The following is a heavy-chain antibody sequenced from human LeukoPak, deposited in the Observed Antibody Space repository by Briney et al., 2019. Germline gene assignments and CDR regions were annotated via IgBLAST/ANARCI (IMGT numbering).Heavy chain of an antibody. CDR3: ASARGSNYGSLGD. J-gene: IGHJ4*01. Sequence: GGSPRLSCAASGFTVSSNYMSWVRQAPGKGLEWVSVIYSGGSTFYADSEKGRFSISRDNSKNTLYLQMNSLRAEDTAVYYCASARGSNYGSLGDWGHRTLVTVSS. CDR1: GFTVSSNY. CDR2: IYSGGST. V-gene: IGHV3-53*01. D-gene: IGHD5-18*01.